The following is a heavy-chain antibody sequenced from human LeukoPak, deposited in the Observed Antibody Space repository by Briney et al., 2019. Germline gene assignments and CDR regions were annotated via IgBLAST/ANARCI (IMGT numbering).Heavy chain of an antibody. CDR3: ARVYRSSSGYCFDY. Sequence: PGGSLRLPCAASGFTSSSYWMSWVRQAPGKGLEWVANIKQDGSEKYYVDSVKGRFTISRDNAKNSLYLQMNSLRAEDTAVYYCARVYRSSSGYCFDYWGLGTLVTVSS. J-gene: IGHJ4*02. V-gene: IGHV3-7*01. CDR1: GFTSSSYW. D-gene: IGHD6-6*01. CDR2: IKQDGSEK.